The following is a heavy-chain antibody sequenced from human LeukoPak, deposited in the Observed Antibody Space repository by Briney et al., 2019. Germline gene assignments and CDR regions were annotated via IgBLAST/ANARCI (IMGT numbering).Heavy chain of an antibody. CDR3: ARDQRLHDYYGSGSYVHAYYYYGMDV. CDR1: GGSISSYY. CDR2: IYTSGST. Sequence: PSETLSLTCTVSGGSISSYYWSWIRQPAGKGLEWIGRIYTSGSTNYNPSLKSRVTMSVDTSKNQFSLKLSSVTAADTAVYYCARDQRLHDYYGSGSYVHAYYYYGMDVWGQGTTVTVSS. D-gene: IGHD3-10*01. V-gene: IGHV4-4*07. J-gene: IGHJ6*02.